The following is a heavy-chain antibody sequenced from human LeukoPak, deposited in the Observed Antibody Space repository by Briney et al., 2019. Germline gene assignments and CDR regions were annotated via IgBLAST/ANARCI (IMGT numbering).Heavy chain of an antibody. Sequence: GGSLRLSCAASGFTVSSNYMSWVRQAPGKGLEWVSVIYSGGSTYYADSVKGRFTISRDNSKNSLYLQMNSLRAEDTAVYYCARETYDSSGYYKQGFDYWGQGTLVTVSS. CDR1: GFTVSSNY. CDR2: IYSGGST. V-gene: IGHV3-66*01. D-gene: IGHD3-22*01. CDR3: ARETYDSSGYYKQGFDY. J-gene: IGHJ4*02.